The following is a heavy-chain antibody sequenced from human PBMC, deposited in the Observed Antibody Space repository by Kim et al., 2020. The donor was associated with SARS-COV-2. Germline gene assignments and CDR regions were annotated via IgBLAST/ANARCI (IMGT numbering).Heavy chain of an antibody. J-gene: IGHJ4*02. V-gene: IGHV4-31*03. D-gene: IGHD3-16*02. CDR2: IYYSGST. CDR3: ARAPRGGVITFGGVISGGFDY. Sequence: SETLSLTCTVSGGSISSGGYYWSWIRQHPGKGLEWIGYIYYSGSTYYNPSLKSRVTISVDTSKNQFSLKLSSVTAADTAVYYCARAPRGGVITFGGVISGGFDYWGQGTLVTSPQ. CDR1: GGSISSGGYY.